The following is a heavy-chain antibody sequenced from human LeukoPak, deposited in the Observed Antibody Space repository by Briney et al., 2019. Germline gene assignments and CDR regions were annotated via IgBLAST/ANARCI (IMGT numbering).Heavy chain of an antibody. D-gene: IGHD2-15*01. CDR1: GGSISSGSYY. J-gene: IGHJ4*02. CDR2: IYTSGST. CDR3: AGVGGSSRKRYFDY. Sequence: SETLSLTCTVSGGSISSGSYYWSWIRQPAGKGLEWIGRIYTSGSTNYNPSLKSRVTISVDTSKNQFSLKLNSVTAADTAVYYCAGVGGSSRKRYFDYWGQGTLVTVSS. V-gene: IGHV4-61*02.